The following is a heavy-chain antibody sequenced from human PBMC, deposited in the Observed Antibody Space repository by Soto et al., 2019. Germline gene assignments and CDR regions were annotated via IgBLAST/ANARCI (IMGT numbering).Heavy chain of an antibody. V-gene: IGHV3-30-3*01. CDR1: GFTFSSYA. Sequence: PGGSLRLSCAASGFTFSSYAMHWVRQAPGKGLEWVAVISYDGSNKYYADSVKGRFTISRDNSKNTLYLQMNSLRAEDTAVYYCARESSSWYGFDYWGQGTLVTVSS. J-gene: IGHJ4*02. CDR2: ISYDGSNK. D-gene: IGHD6-13*01. CDR3: ARESSSWYGFDY.